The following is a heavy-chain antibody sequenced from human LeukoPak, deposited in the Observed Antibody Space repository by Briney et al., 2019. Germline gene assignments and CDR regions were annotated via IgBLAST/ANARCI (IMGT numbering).Heavy chain of an antibody. D-gene: IGHD3-10*01. V-gene: IGHV3-21*01. J-gene: IGHJ6*04. CDR2: ISSSSSYI. CDR3: ARDQKLGLLWFGELLSQEYYYYGMDV. CDR1: GFTFSSYS. Sequence: GGSLRLSCAASGFTFSSYSMNWVRQAPGKGLEWVSSISSSSSYIYYADSVKGRFTISRDNAKNSLYLQMNSLRAEDTAVYYCARDQKLGLLWFGELLSQEYYYYGMDVWGKGTTVTVSS.